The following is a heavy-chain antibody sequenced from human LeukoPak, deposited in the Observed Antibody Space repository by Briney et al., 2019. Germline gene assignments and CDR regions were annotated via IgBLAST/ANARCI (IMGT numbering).Heavy chain of an antibody. V-gene: IGHV4-59*01. CDR3: ARDYSMTHAFDI. CDR1: GGSMSDYY. Sequence: SETLSLTCTVSGGSMSDYYWSWIRQPPGKGLEWIGYIYSTGSTNYNPSLKSRVTIPVDTSKNQFSLKLSSVTAADTALYYCARDYSMTHAFDIWGQGTLVTVSS. D-gene: IGHD1-26*01. CDR2: IYSTGST. J-gene: IGHJ3*02.